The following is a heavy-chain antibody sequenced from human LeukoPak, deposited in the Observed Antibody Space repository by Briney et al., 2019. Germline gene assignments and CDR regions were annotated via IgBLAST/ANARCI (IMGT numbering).Heavy chain of an antibody. J-gene: IGHJ5*02. Sequence: GRSLRLSCAASGFTFDDYAMHWVRQAPGKGLEWVSGISWNSGSIGYADSVKGRFTISRDNAKNSLYLQMNSLRAEDTAVYYCARKKRDSSGYYWFDPWGQGTLVTVSS. CDR2: ISWNSGSI. V-gene: IGHV3-9*01. D-gene: IGHD3-22*01. CDR1: GFTFDDYA. CDR3: ARKKRDSSGYYWFDP.